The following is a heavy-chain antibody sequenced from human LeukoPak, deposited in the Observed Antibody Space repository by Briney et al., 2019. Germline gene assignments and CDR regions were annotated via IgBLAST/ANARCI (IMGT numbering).Heavy chain of an antibody. CDR3: ARVLGLLNAFDI. Sequence: SETLSLTCTVSGGSISSSSYYWGWIRQPPGKGLEWIGEINHSGSTNYNPSLKSRVTISVDTSKNQFSLKLSSVTAADTAVYYCARVLGLLNAFDIWGQGTMVTVSS. V-gene: IGHV4-39*07. CDR2: INHSGST. D-gene: IGHD3-22*01. J-gene: IGHJ3*02. CDR1: GGSISSSSYY.